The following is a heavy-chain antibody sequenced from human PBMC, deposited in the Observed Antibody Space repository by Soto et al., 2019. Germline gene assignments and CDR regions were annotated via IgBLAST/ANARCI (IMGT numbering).Heavy chain of an antibody. D-gene: IGHD1-26*01. CDR3: ARVVGALGHWFDP. V-gene: IGHV1-3*01. CDR2: INAGSGNT. CDR1: GYTFTGFS. Sequence: GASVKVSCKASGYTFTGFSLHWVRQAPGQRLEWMGWINAGSGNTKYSQKFQGRVTITRDTSASTAYMELSSLTSEDTAVYYCARVVGALGHWFDPWGQGTLVTVSS. J-gene: IGHJ5*02.